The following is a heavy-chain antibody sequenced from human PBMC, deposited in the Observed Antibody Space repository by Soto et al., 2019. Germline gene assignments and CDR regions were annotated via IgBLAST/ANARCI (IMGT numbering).Heavy chain of an antibody. CDR1: GGSISSGDYY. J-gene: IGHJ5*02. D-gene: IGHD6-19*01. V-gene: IGHV4-30-4*01. CDR2: IYYSGST. CDR3: AREGKYGSGWYSNNWFDP. Sequence: SETLSLTCTVSGGSISSGDYYWSWIRQPPGKGLEWIGYIYYSGSTYYNPSLKSRVTISVDTSKNQFSLKLSSVTAADTAVYYCAREGKYGSGWYSNNWFDPWGQGTLVTVSS.